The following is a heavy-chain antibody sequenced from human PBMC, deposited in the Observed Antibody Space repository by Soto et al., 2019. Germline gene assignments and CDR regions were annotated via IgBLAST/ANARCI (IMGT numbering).Heavy chain of an antibody. J-gene: IGHJ4*02. Sequence: SETLSLTCTVSGGSFSNYYWSWIRQPPGKGLEWIGYIYYSGSTNYNPSLKSRVTISVDTSKNQFSLKLSSVTAADTAVYYCARLTQYTIFGVVITHWGQGTLVTVSS. V-gene: IGHV4-59*08. CDR1: GGSFSNYY. D-gene: IGHD3-3*01. CDR2: IYYSGST. CDR3: ARLTQYTIFGVVITH.